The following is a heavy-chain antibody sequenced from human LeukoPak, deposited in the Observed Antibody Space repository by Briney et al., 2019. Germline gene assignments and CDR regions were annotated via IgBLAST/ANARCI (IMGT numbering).Heavy chain of an antibody. V-gene: IGHV3-21*01. D-gene: IGHD6-19*01. CDR1: GFTFSSYW. J-gene: IGHJ5*02. Sequence: MPGGSLRLSCAASGFTFSSYWMSWVRQAPGKGLEWVSSISSSSSYIYYADSVKGRFTISRDNAKNSLYLQMNSLRAEDTAVYYCASLQGPVVGWSDWFDPWGQGTLVTISS. CDR2: ISSSSSYI. CDR3: ASLQGPVVGWSDWFDP.